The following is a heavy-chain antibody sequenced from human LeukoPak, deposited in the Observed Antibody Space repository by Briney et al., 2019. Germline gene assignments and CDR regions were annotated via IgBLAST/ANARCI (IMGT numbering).Heavy chain of an antibody. D-gene: IGHD2-21*01. J-gene: IGHJ4*02. V-gene: IGHV3-23*01. Sequence: PGGSLRLSCAASGFTLSTYGMSWVRQTPGKGLEWVAATSSSDAGTYHADSVRGRFTISRDNSKNTLYLQMNSLRAEDAAVYFCAKAPVTSCRGAYCYPFDSWGQGTLVTVSS. CDR1: GFTLSTYG. CDR3: AKAPVTSCRGAYCYPFDS. CDR2: TSSSDAGT.